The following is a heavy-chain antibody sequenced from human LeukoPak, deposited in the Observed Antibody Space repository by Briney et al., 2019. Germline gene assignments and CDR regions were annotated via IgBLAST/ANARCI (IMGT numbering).Heavy chain of an antibody. CDR1: GFTFSSYA. D-gene: IGHD1-26*01. CDR2: ISSLGSTI. Sequence: GGSLRLSCAASGFTFSSYAMNWVRQAPGKGLEWVSYISSLGSTIYYADSVKGRFTISRDNAKNSLYLQMNSLRAEDTAVYYCAKGTVGATNVGDYFDYWGQGTLVTVSS. V-gene: IGHV3-48*01. CDR3: AKGTVGATNVGDYFDY. J-gene: IGHJ4*02.